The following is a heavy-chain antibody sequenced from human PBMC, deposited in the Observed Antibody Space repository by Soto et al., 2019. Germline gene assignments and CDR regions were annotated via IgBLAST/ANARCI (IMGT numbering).Heavy chain of an antibody. J-gene: IGHJ5*02. D-gene: IGHD6-13*01. CDR1: GYTFTSYG. V-gene: IGHV1-3*01. CDR3: VRMHVSATGIDLFDP. Sequence: QVQLVQSGTEVKKPGASVKVSCKASGYTFTSYGIHWVRQAPGQRLEWMGWINAANGDTKYSPKFQGSVTMTRDTAASTADMELSSLRAEDTALYYCVRMHVSATGIDLFDPWGQGTLVTVSS. CDR2: INAANGDT.